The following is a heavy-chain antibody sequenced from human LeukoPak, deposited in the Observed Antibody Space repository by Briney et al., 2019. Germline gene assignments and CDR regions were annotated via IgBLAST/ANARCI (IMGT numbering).Heavy chain of an antibody. CDR2: INHSGST. Sequence: SETLSLICPVYGGSFSGYYWSWIRQPPGKGLEWIGEINHSGSTNYNPSLKSRVTISVDTSKNQFSLKLSSVTAADTAVYYCARVVEMGATSRSGDFDYWGQGTLVTVSS. J-gene: IGHJ4*02. CDR1: GGSFSGYY. CDR3: ARVVEMGATSRSGDFDY. V-gene: IGHV4-34*01. D-gene: IGHD1-26*01.